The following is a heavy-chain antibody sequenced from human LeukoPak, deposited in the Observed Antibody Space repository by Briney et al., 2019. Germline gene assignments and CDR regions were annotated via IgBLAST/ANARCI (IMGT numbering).Heavy chain of an antibody. CDR1: GYTFTSYD. V-gene: IGHV1-8*01. J-gene: IGHJ6*02. CDR3: ARAPGITMIVVGGPPASYYYGMDV. CDR2: MNPNSGNT. D-gene: IGHD3-22*01. Sequence: GASVKVSCKASGYTFTSYDINWVRQATGQGLEWMGWMNPNSGNTGYAQKFQGRVTMTRNTSISTAYMELSSLRSEDTAVYYCARAPGITMIVVGGPPASYYYGMDVWGQGTTVTVSS.